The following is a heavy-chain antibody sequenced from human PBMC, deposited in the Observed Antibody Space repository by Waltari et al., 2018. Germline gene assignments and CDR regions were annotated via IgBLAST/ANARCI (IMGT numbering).Heavy chain of an antibody. CDR3: ASSATTVVDPGAFDI. CDR2: IYRSGST. V-gene: IGHV4-38-2*01. D-gene: IGHD4-17*01. Sequence: QVQLQQSGPGLVQPSQTLSLTCANSGDSVSSHSAAWTWIRTPPGKGLEWVGSIYRSGSTYYSPSLKSRVTISVDTSKNQFSLKLSSVTAADTAVYYCASSATTVVDPGAFDIWGQGTMVTVSS. J-gene: IGHJ3*02. CDR1: GDSVSSHSAA.